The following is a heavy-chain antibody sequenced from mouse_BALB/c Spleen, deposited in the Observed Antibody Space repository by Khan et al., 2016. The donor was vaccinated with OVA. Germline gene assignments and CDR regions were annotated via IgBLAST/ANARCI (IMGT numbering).Heavy chain of an antibody. V-gene: IGHV1S136*01. CDR2: IYPYNDDT. CDR1: GYTFTSYV. CDR3: ARNYRSAVYFDD. D-gene: IGHD2-14*01. J-gene: IGHJ2*01. Sequence: VQLQQSGPELVKPGASVKMSCKASGYTFTSYVMHWVKQKPGQGLEWIGYIYPYNDDTKYNEKFKGKATLTSDKSYSTAYMELSSLTSEDSAVYFCARNYRSAVYFDDWGQGTTLTVSS.